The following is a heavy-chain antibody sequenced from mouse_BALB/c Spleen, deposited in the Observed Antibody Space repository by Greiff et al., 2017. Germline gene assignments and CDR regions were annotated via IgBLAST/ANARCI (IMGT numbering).Heavy chain of an antibody. CDR2: IWAGGST. Sequence: VQRVESGPGLVAPSQSLSITCTVSGFSLTSYGVHWVRQPPGKGLEWLGVIWAGGSTNYNSALMSRLSISKDNSKSQVFLKMNSLQTDDTAMYYCARERPYYYGAMDYWGQGTSVTVSS. J-gene: IGHJ4*01. CDR3: ARERPYYYGAMDY. CDR1: GFSLTSYG. D-gene: IGHD2-1*01. V-gene: IGHV2-9*02.